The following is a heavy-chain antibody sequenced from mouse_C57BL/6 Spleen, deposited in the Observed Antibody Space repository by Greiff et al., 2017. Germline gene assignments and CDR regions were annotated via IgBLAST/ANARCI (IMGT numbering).Heavy chain of an antibody. J-gene: IGHJ4*01. CDR2: IYPRDGST. V-gene: IGHV1-85*01. CDR1: GYTFTSYD. CDR3: ARSKDGYGDYAMDY. D-gene: IGHD2-2*01. Sequence: VQLQQSGPELVKPGASVKLSCKASGYTFTSYDINWVKQRPGQGLEWIGWIYPRDGSTKYNEKFKGKATLTVDTSSSTAYMELHSLTSEDSAVYFCARSKDGYGDYAMDYWGQGTSVTVSS.